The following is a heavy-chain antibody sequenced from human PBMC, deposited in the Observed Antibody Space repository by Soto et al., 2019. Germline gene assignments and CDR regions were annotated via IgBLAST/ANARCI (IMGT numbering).Heavy chain of an antibody. J-gene: IGHJ6*02. Sequence: SETLSLTCTVSGGSISSSSYYWGWIRQPPGKGLEWIGSIYYSGSTYYNPSLKSRVTISVDTSKNQFSLKLSSVTAADTAVYYCARQGVKGYCISTSCPGDVWGQGTTVT. D-gene: IGHD2-2*01. CDR3: ARQGVKGYCISTSCPGDV. CDR1: GGSISSSSYY. CDR2: IYYSGST. V-gene: IGHV4-39*01.